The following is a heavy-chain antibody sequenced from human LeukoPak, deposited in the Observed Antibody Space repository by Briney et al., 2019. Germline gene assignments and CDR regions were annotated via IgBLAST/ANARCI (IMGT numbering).Heavy chain of an antibody. D-gene: IGHD3-10*01. CDR3: ARGRYYGSGSYLSYMDV. CDR1: GFTFSSYA. CDR2: ISGSGGST. V-gene: IGHV3-23*01. J-gene: IGHJ6*04. Sequence: GGSLRLSCAASGFTFSSYAMSWVRQAPGKGLEWVSAISGSGGSTYYADSVKGRFTISRDNSKNTLYLQMNSLRAEDTAVYYCARGRYYGSGSYLSYMDVWGKGTTVTVSS.